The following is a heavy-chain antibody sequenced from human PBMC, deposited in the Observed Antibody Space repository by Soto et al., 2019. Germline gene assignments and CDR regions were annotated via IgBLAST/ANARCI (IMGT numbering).Heavy chain of an antibody. J-gene: IGHJ6*02. Sequence: PSETLSLTCAVPGGSISSSNWWSWVRQPPGKGLEWIGEIYHSGSTNYNPSLKSRVTISVDKSKNQFSLKLSSVTAADTAVYYCARVQRFGAYYYYGMDVWCQGTTVT. CDR1: GGSISSSNW. CDR2: IYHSGST. D-gene: IGHD3-10*01. V-gene: IGHV4-4*02. CDR3: ARVQRFGAYYYYGMDV.